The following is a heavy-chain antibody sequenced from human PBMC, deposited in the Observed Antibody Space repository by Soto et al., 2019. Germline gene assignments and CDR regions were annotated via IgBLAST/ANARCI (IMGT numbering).Heavy chain of an antibody. CDR3: ARDRDFGVVNTDNWFDP. CDR1: GDTFSSST. CDR2: IIPIFGTA. Sequence: SVKVSCKASGDTFSSSTITWVRQAPGQGLEWMGGIIPIFGTANYAQKFQGRVTITADESTSTAYMELSSLRSEDTAVYYCARDRDFGVVNTDNWFDPWGQGTLVTVSS. V-gene: IGHV1-69*13. D-gene: IGHD3-3*01. J-gene: IGHJ5*02.